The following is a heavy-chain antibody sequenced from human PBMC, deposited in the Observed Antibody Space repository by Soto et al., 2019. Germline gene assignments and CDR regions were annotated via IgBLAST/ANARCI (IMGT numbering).Heavy chain of an antibody. D-gene: IGHD3-22*01. CDR1: GFTFTNYF. J-gene: IGHJ4*02. CDR2: ISSDGSST. Sequence: PGGSLRLSCAASGFTFTNYFMHWVRQVPGKGLVWVSRISSDGSSTSYADSVKGRFAISRDNAKNTLYLQMNSLRAEDTAVYYCARYHYDSSGYYYLDYWGQGALVTVSS. CDR3: ARYHYDSSGYYYLDY. V-gene: IGHV3-74*01.